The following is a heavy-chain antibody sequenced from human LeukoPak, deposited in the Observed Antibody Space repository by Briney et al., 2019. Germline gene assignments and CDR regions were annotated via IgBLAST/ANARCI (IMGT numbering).Heavy chain of an antibody. CDR2: ISSSSSTI. CDR3: ARDRNTFVFDY. V-gene: IGHV3-48*01. CDR1: GFTFSSYS. J-gene: IGHJ4*02. Sequence: PGGSLRLSXAASGFTFSSYSMNWVRQAPGKGLEWVSYISSSSSTIYYADSVKGRFTISRDNAKNSLYLQMNSLRAEDTAVYYCARDRNTFVFDYWGQGTLVTVSS. D-gene: IGHD3-16*02.